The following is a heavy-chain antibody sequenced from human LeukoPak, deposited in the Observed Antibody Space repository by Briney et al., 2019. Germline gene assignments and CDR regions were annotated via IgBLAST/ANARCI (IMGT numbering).Heavy chain of an antibody. J-gene: IGHJ4*02. D-gene: IGHD3-22*01. V-gene: IGHV3-23*01. CDR1: GFTFSSYA. Sequence: GGSLRLSCAASGFTFSSYAMSWVRQAPGKGLEWVSAISGSGGSTYYADSVKGRFTISRDNSKNTLYLQMNSLRAEDTAVYYCAKDGRVRYYYDSSGYYPNYFDYWGQGTLVTVSS. CDR2: ISGSGGST. CDR3: AKDGRVRYYYDSSGYYPNYFDY.